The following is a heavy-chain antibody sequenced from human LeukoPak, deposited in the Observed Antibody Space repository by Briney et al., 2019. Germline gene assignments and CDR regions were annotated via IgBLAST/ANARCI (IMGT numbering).Heavy chain of an antibody. D-gene: IGHD3-10*01. CDR2: IYYSGST. J-gene: IGHJ4*02. CDR3: ARDGYGGVDY. V-gene: IGHV4-59*01. CDR1: GGSISSYY. Sequence: SETLSLTCTVSGGSISSYYWSWIRQPPGKGLEWIGYIYYSGSTNYKPSLKSRVTISVDTSKNQFSLKLSSVTAADTAVYYCARDGYGGVDYWGQGTLVTVSS.